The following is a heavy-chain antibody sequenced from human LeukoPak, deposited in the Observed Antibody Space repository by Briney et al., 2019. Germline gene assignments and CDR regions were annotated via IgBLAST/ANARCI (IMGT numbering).Heavy chain of an antibody. CDR3: TTGSPHIDY. Sequence: GGSLRLSCSASGFTFSHAWMSWVRQAPWKGLEWVGRIKSKNDGGTTEYAAPVKGRFTISRDDSKNTLYLQMNSLKTDDTAVYYCTTGSPHIDYWGQGTLVTVSS. CDR1: GFTFSHAW. J-gene: IGHJ4*02. V-gene: IGHV3-15*01. CDR2: IKSKNDGGTT.